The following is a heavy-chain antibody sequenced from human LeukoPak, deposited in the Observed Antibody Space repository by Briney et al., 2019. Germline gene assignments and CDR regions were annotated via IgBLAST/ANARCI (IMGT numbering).Heavy chain of an antibody. Sequence: SGGSLRLSCAASGFTFSSCWMTWVRQAPGKGLEWVANIKQDGNEKYYVDSVKGRFSISRDNAKNSVYLRMNSLRAEDTAVYYCARLMGERSLFDYWGQGVLVTVSS. CDR1: GFTFSSCW. CDR2: IKQDGNEK. V-gene: IGHV3-7*02. CDR3: ARLMGERSLFDY. J-gene: IGHJ4*02. D-gene: IGHD1-26*01.